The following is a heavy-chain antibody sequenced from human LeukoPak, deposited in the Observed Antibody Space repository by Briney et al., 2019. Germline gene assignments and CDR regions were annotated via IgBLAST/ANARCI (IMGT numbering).Heavy chain of an antibody. CDR1: GFTFSSYT. V-gene: IGHV3-48*01. CDR2: IGTSSTTI. J-gene: IGHJ3*02. Sequence: GGSLRLSCAASGFTFSSYTMNWVRQPPGKGLEWVSNIGTSSTTIYYADSVKGRFTISRDNSKNMLYLQMSSLRAEDTAVYYCARTIVGASMDAFDMWGQGTMVTVSS. D-gene: IGHD1-26*01. CDR3: ARTIVGASMDAFDM.